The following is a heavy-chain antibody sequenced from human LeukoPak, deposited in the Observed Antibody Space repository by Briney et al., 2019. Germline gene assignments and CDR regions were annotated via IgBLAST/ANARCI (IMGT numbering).Heavy chain of an antibody. CDR1: GFTFSTYV. CDR3: ARVSPVGATREFDY. V-gene: IGHV3-30-3*01. D-gene: IGHD1-26*01. CDR2: ISYDGVNK. Sequence: GRSLRLSCAASGFTFSTYVMHWVRQAPGKGLEWVAVISYDGVNKYYADSVKGRFTISRDDSKNTVYLQMNGLRVEDTAVYYCARVSPVGATREFDYWGQGTLVTVSS. J-gene: IGHJ4*02.